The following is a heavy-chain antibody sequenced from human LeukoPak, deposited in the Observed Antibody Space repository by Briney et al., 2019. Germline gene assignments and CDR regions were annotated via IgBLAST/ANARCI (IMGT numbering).Heavy chain of an antibody. J-gene: IGHJ4*02. CDR1: GYTFSIYY. CDR3: ARDKSAAAGKRPFDY. Sequence: ASVKVSCKASGYTFSIYYIHWVRQAPGQGLEWMGMIYPSGGSTSYAQKFQGRVTMTRDMSTSTVYMELSSLRSEVTAVYYCARDKSAAAGKRPFDYWGQGTLVTVSS. D-gene: IGHD6-13*01. CDR2: IYPSGGST. V-gene: IGHV1-46*01.